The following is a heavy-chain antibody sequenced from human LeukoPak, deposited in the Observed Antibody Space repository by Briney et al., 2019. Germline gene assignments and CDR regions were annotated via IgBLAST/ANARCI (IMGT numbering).Heavy chain of an antibody. Sequence: GASVKVSCKASGYTFTGYYMHWVRQAPGQGLEWMGWISAYNGNTNYAQKLQGRVTMTTDTSTSTAYMELRSLRSDDTAVYYCAYCSGGSCFKFDYWGQGTLVTVSS. CDR3: AYCSGGSCFKFDY. CDR2: ISAYNGNT. CDR1: GYTFTGYY. V-gene: IGHV1-18*04. D-gene: IGHD2-15*01. J-gene: IGHJ4*02.